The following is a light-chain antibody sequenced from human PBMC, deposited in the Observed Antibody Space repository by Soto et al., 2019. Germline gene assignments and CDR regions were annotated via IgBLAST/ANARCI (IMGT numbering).Light chain of an antibody. CDR3: QQGYTTPVT. V-gene: IGKV1-39*01. CDR2: AAS. CDR1: PSITSN. J-gene: IGKJ5*01. Sequence: DIQMTQSPSSLSASVGDRVTITCRASPSITSNLNWYQQKPGKVPNLLIYAASSLQSGVPSRFSGXGXGXXXXXTXXXLQPEDFXXYYCQQGYTTPVTFGQGTRLEIK.